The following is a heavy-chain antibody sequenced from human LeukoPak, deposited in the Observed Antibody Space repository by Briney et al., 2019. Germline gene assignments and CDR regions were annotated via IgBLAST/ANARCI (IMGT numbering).Heavy chain of an antibody. CDR2: INHSGST. CDR3: ARGPPRGPVDY. J-gene: IGHJ4*02. Sequence: SETLSLTCAVYGGSLSGYYWSWIRQPPGKGLEWIGEINHSGSTNYNPSLKSRVTISVDTSKNQFSLKLSSVTAADTAVYYCARGPPRGPVDYWGQGTLVTVSS. V-gene: IGHV4-34*01. CDR1: GGSLSGYY.